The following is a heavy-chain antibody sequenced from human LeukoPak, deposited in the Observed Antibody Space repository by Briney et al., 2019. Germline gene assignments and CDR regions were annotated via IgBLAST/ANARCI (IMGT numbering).Heavy chain of an antibody. CDR1: GYTFTSYY. CDR2: INPSGGGT. V-gene: IGHV1-46*01. J-gene: IGHJ6*04. Sequence: ASVKVSCKASGYTFTSYYMHWVRQAPGQGLEWMGIINPSGGGTSYAQKFQGRVTMTRDTSTSTVYMELSSLRSEDTAVYYCARGRIVPAGAYYYYGMDVWGKGTTVTVSS. CDR3: ARGRIVPAGAYYYYGMDV. D-gene: IGHD2-2*01.